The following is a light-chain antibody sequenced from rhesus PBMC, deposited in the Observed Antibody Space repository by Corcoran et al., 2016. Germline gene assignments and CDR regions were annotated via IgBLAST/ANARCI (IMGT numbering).Light chain of an antibody. Sequence: ETVVTQSPATVSLSPGERATLSCRASLNVGRYLAWYQQKPGQAPRLLISGASSRATGSPDRFRGRGSGPDFSLTISSLEPEDVGVYYCQESSDLWTFGQGTKVEIK. J-gene: IGKJ1*01. CDR1: LNVGRY. CDR3: QESSDLWT. V-gene: IGKV3-24*04. CDR2: GAS.